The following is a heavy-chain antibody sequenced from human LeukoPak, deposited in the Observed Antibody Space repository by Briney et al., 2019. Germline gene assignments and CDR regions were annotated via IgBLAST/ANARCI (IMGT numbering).Heavy chain of an antibody. CDR1: GYTFTSYD. D-gene: IGHD2-15*01. V-gene: IGHV1-8*01. CDR3: TTAPTVVVEVAAAIPFDF. Sequence: ASVKVSCKASGYTFTSYDINWVRQATGQGLEWMGWMNPNSGNTGYAQKFQGRVTMTRNTSISTAYMELSSLRSEDTAVYYCTTAPTVVVEVAAAIPFDFWGQGTLVTVSS. J-gene: IGHJ4*02. CDR2: MNPNSGNT.